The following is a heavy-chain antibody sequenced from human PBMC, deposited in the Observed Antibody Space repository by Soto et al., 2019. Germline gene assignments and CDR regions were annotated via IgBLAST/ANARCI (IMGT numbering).Heavy chain of an antibody. CDR3: AKDPRVSFDP. CDR1: GFTFSTFA. Sequence: PGGSLRLSCAASGFTFSTFAMSWVRQAPGKGLEWVSAISASGGSTYYADSVKGRFTISRDNSNNTLYLQMSSLRVEDTAVYYCAKDPRVSFDPWGQGTLVTVSS. CDR2: ISASGGST. J-gene: IGHJ5*02. V-gene: IGHV3-23*01.